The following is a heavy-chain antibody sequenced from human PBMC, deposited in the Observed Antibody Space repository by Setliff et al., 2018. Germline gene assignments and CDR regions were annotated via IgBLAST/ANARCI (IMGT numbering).Heavy chain of an antibody. D-gene: IGHD2-8*01. CDR3: AKEYGNEGMDV. V-gene: IGHV3-9*03. J-gene: IGHJ6*02. CDR1: GFTFDDYA. CDR2: ISWNSGSI. Sequence: GGSLRLSCAASGFTFDDYAMHWVRQAPGKGLEWVSGISWNSGSIGYADSVKGRFTISRDNAKNSLYLQMNSLRAEDMALYYCAKEYGNEGMDVWGQGTTVTVSS.